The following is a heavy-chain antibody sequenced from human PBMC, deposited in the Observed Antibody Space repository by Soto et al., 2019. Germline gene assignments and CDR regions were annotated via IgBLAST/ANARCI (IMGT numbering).Heavy chain of an antibody. CDR3: ARALCSETDEL. CDR1: GFTFSRFW. D-gene: IGHD6-19*01. CDR2: IKQNGSEK. V-gene: IGHV3-7*01. Sequence: EVQLVESGGGLVQPGGSLRLSCAASGFTFSRFWMSWVRQAPGKGLEWVANIKQNGSEKYYVDSVKGRFTISRDNAKNSLHLQMNSLRAEDTAVYYCARALCSETDELWGQGTLVTVSS. J-gene: IGHJ4*02.